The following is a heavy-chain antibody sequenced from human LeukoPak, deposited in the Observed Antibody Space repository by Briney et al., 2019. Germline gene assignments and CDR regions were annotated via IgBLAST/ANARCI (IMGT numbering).Heavy chain of an antibody. V-gene: IGHV1-18*01. Sequence: ASVKVSCKASGYTFTSYGISWVRQAPGQGLEWMGWISAYNGNTNYAQKLQGRVTMTTDTSTSTAYMELRSLRSEDTAVYYCATESVTERDYGDYVGYGMDVWGQGTTVTVSS. D-gene: IGHD4-17*01. J-gene: IGHJ6*02. CDR3: ATESVTERDYGDYVGYGMDV. CDR1: GYTFTSYG. CDR2: ISAYNGNT.